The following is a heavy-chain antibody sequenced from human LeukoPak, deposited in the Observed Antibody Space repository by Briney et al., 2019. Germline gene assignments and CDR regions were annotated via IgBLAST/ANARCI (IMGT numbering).Heavy chain of an antibody. Sequence: SETLSLTCGVNGGSFSGYYWNWIRQTPGKGLEWIGSIYYSGSTYYNPSLKSRVTISVDTSKNQFSLKLSSVTAADTAVYYCARRYGRITMVRGVSRYWYFDLWGRGTLVTVSS. CDR2: IYYSGST. CDR1: GGSFSGYY. CDR3: ARRYGRITMVRGVSRYWYFDL. V-gene: IGHV4-34*01. J-gene: IGHJ2*01. D-gene: IGHD3-10*01.